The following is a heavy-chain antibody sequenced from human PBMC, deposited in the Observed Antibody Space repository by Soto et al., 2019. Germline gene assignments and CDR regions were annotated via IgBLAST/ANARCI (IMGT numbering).Heavy chain of an antibody. V-gene: IGHV3-74*01. J-gene: IGHJ6*02. Sequence: PVGSLRLSCAASGFSFSSYWMHWVRQAPGKGLVWVSRINSDGSSTSYADSVKGRFTISRDNAKNTLYVQMNSLRAEDTAVYYCARELGISYSFYGLDVWGQGTMVTVSS. CDR1: GFSFSSYW. D-gene: IGHD7-27*01. CDR2: INSDGSST. CDR3: ARELGISYSFYGLDV.